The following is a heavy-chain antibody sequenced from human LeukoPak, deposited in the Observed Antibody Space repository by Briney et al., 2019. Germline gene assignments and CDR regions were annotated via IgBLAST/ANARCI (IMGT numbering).Heavy chain of an antibody. CDR2: INHSGST. J-gene: IGHJ4*02. CDR1: GGSFSGYY. Sequence: SETLSLTCAVYGGSFSGYYWSWIRQPPGKGLEWIGEINHSGSTNYDPSLKSRLTMSVDTSKNQFSLRLSSVTAADTAVYFCARLEVDPHWGQGTLVTVS. V-gene: IGHV4-34*10. CDR3: ARLEVDPH. D-gene: IGHD2-15*01.